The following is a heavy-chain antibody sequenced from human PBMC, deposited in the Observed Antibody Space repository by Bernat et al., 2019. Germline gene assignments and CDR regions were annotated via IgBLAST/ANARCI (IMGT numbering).Heavy chain of an antibody. J-gene: IGHJ4*02. D-gene: IGHD3-3*01. CDR3: TGTDFWSGYYRSDY. Sequence: EVQLVESGGGLVQPGGSLKLSCAASGFTFSGSAMHWVRQASGKGLEWVGRIRSKANRYATAYAASVKGRFTISRDDSKNTAYLQMNSLKTEDTAVYYCTGTDFWSGYYRSDYWGQGTLVTVSS. CDR2: IRSKANRYAT. V-gene: IGHV3-73*01. CDR1: GFTFSGSA.